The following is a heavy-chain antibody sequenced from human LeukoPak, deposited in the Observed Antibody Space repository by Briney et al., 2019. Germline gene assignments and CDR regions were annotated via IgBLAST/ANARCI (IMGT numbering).Heavy chain of an antibody. CDR2: INPNSGGT. D-gene: IGHD3-10*01. J-gene: IGHJ4*02. Sequence: ASVKVSCKASGYTFAGYYMHWVRQAPGQGLEWMGWINPNSGGTNYAQKFQGRVTMTRDTSISTAYMELSRLRSDDTAVYYCARAVIPNLRVRGRYYFDYWGQGTLVTVSS. CDR1: GYTFAGYY. CDR3: ARAVIPNLRVRGRYYFDY. V-gene: IGHV1-2*02.